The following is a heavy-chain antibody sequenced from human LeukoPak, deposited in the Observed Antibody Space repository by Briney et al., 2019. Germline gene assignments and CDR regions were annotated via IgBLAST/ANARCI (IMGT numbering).Heavy chain of an antibody. J-gene: IGHJ4*02. D-gene: IGHD3-10*01. CDR2: ISGSGGST. V-gene: IGHV3-23*01. CDR1: GFTFSSYA. Sequence: GGSLRLSCAASGFTFSSYAMSWVRQAPGKGLEWVSAISGSGGSTYYADSVKGRFTISRENSKNTLYLQVNSLRAEDTAVYYCAKDPHMVRGVIITSYWGQGTLVTVSS. CDR3: AKDPHMVRGVIITSY.